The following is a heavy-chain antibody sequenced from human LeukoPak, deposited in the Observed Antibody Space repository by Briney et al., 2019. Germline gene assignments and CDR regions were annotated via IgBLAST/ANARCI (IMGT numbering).Heavy chain of an antibody. Sequence: ASVKVSCKASGYTFTSYYMHWVRQAPGQGLEWMGIINPSGGSTSYAQKFQGRVTMTEDTSTDTAYMELSSLRSEDTAVYYCATLSWISGHSGSLVGAFDIWGQGTMVTVSS. CDR3: ATLSWISGHSGSLVGAFDI. D-gene: IGHD1-26*01. V-gene: IGHV1-46*01. CDR2: INPSGGST. CDR1: GYTFTSYY. J-gene: IGHJ3*02.